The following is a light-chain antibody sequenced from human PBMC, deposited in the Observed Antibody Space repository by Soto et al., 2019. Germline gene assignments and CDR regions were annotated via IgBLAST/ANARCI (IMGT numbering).Light chain of an antibody. CDR3: AAWDDSLGGVL. Sequence: QSVLSQPPSASGTPGQRVTVSCSGSSSNIGTNYVYWYQQLPATAPKLLIYRNNQRPSGVPDRFTGSKSGTSASLAISGLRSEDEADYFCAAWDDSLGGVLFGGGTKVTVL. CDR2: RNN. CDR1: SSNIGTNY. V-gene: IGLV1-47*01. J-gene: IGLJ2*01.